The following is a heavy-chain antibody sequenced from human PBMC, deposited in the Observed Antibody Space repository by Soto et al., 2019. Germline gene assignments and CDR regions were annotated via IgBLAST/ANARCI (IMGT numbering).Heavy chain of an antibody. CDR3: ARVREPFCSSTSCYDFDY. Sequence: PGGSLRLSCAASGFTFSSYSMNWVRQAPGKGLEWVSSISSSSSYIYYADSVKGRFTISRDNAKNSLYLQMNSLRAEDTAVYYCARVREPFCSSTSCYDFDYWGQGTLVTVSS. V-gene: IGHV3-21*01. CDR2: ISSSSSYI. D-gene: IGHD2-2*01. CDR1: GFTFSSYS. J-gene: IGHJ4*02.